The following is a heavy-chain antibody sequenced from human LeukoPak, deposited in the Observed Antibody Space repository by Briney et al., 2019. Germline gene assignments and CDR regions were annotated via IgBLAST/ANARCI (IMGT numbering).Heavy chain of an antibody. D-gene: IGHD3-10*01. V-gene: IGHV3-9*01. CDR1: GFTFDDYA. CDR2: ISWNSGSI. Sequence: PGGSLRLSCAASGFTFDDYAMPWVRQAPGKGLEWVSGISWNSGSIGYADSVKGRFTISRDNAKNSLYLQMNSLRAEDTALYYCAKGLPYYYGSGSYFDYWGQGTLVTVSS. J-gene: IGHJ4*02. CDR3: AKGLPYYYGSGSYFDY.